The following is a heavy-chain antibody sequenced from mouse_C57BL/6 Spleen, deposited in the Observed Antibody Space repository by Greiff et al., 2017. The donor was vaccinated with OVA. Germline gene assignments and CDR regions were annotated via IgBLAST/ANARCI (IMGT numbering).Heavy chain of an antibody. D-gene: IGHD2-3*01. CDR2: ISSGGSYT. J-gene: IGHJ4*01. CDR1: GFTFSSYG. CDR3: ARLGLLRAMDY. V-gene: IGHV5-6*02. Sequence: DVKLVESGGDLVKPGGSLKLSCAASGFTFSSYGMSWVRQTPDKRLEWVATISSGGSYTYYPDSVKGRFTISRDNAKNTLYLQMSSLKSEDTAMYYCARLGLLRAMDYWGQGTSVTVSS.